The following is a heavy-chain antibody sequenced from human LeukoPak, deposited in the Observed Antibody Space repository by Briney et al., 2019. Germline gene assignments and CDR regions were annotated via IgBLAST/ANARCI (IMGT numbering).Heavy chain of an antibody. V-gene: IGHV4-39*01. CDR2: IYYSGST. CDR3: ARQARLAIDY. Sequence: SETLSLTCTVCGGAISSSSYYWGWIRQPPGKGLEWIGSIYYSGSTYYNPSLKSRVTISVDTSKNQFSLKLSSVTAADTAVYYCARQARLAIDYSGQGTLVTVSS. D-gene: IGHD1-26*01. CDR1: GGAISSSSYY. J-gene: IGHJ4*02.